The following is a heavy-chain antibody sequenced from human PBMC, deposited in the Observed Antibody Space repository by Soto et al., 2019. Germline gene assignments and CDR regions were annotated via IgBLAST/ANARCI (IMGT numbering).Heavy chain of an antibody. J-gene: IGHJ4*02. Sequence: QPGGSLRLSCAASGFTFSSYAMSWVRQAPGKGLEWVSAISGSGGSTYYADSVKGRFTISRDNSKNTLYLQMNSLRAEDTAVYYCAKDRHSGSGWYRSLFDYWGQGTLVPVSS. CDR2: ISGSGGST. CDR3: AKDRHSGSGWYRSLFDY. D-gene: IGHD6-13*01. V-gene: IGHV3-23*01. CDR1: GFTFSSYA.